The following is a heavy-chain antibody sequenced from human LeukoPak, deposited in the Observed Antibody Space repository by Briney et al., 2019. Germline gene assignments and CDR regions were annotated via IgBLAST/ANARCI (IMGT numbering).Heavy chain of an antibody. CDR1: GFTFSSYA. J-gene: IGHJ4*02. V-gene: IGHV3-30*04. D-gene: IGHD5-18*01. Sequence: TGRSLRLSCAASGFTFSSYAMHWVRQAPGKGLEWVAVISYDGSNKYYADSVKGRFTISRDNSKNTLYLQMNSLRAEDTAVYYCAGDTTGVEGTDVDTAMAINYWGQGTLVTVSS. CDR3: AGDTTGVEGTDVDTAMAINY. CDR2: ISYDGSNK.